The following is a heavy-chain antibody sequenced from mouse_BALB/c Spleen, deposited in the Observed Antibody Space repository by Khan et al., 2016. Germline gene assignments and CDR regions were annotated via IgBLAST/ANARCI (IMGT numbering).Heavy chain of an antibody. D-gene: IGHD2-2*01. CDR3: ASSDGYDVGYAY. CDR1: GYAFTNYL. Sequence: QIQLVQSGAELVRPGTSVKVSCKASGYAFTNYLIEWVKQRPGQGLEWIGVINPGSGGSNYNEKFKGKAALTADISSSTAYMQLSSLTSDDSAVYYCASSDGYDVGYAYWGQGTLVTVSA. CDR2: INPGSGGS. V-gene: IGHV1-54*03. J-gene: IGHJ3*01.